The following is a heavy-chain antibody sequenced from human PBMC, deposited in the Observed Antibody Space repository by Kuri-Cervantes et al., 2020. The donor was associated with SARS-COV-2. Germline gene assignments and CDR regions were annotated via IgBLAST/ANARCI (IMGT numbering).Heavy chain of an antibody. J-gene: IGHJ6*02. CDR1: GVTFSSYG. CDR3: ARDPPHGTDYGGSMDV. Sequence: GESLKISCAASGVTFSSYGMHWVCQAPGKGLEWVAVIWYDGSNKYYADSVKGRFTISRDNSKNTLYLQMNSLRAEDTAVYYCARDPPHGTDYGGSMDVWGQGTTVTVSS. V-gene: IGHV3-33*01. CDR2: IWYDGSNK. D-gene: IGHD4-23*01.